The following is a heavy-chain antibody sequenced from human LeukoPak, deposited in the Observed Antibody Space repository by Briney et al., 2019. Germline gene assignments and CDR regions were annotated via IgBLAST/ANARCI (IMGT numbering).Heavy chain of an antibody. CDR3: AKDQGITMIVVGGFDY. D-gene: IGHD3-22*01. CDR1: GFTFSSYA. CDR2: ISGSGGST. V-gene: IGHV3-23*01. Sequence: GGSLRLSCAASGFTFSSYAMSWVRQAPGKGVEWVSAISGSGGSTYYADSVKGRFTISRDNSKNTLYPQMNSLRAEDTAVYYCAKDQGITMIVVGGFDYWGQGTLVTVSS. J-gene: IGHJ4*02.